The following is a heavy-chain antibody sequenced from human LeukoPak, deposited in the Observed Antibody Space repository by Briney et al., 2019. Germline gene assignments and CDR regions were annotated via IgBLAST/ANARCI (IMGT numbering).Heavy chain of an antibody. Sequence: ASVTLSCKASGYTFINHWMHWVRQAPGQGLEWVVLINPTGTAALYAQKFQGRITLTRDMSATTDYMELSSLTSEDTAVYYCARDNSAGGIAWWFDPWGQGTLVTVSS. J-gene: IGHJ5*02. CDR2: INPTGTAA. V-gene: IGHV1-46*01. D-gene: IGHD3-10*01. CDR1: GYTFINHW. CDR3: ARDNSAGGIAWWFDP.